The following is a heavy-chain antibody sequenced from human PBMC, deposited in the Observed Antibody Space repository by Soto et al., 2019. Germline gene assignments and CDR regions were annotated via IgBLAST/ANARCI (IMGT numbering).Heavy chain of an antibody. J-gene: IGHJ6*02. Sequence: TSETLSLTCTVSGGSISSSSSYWGWIRQPPGKGLEWIGSIYYSGSTYYNPSLKSRVTISVDTSKNQFSLKLSSVTAADTAVYYCARSVPAYYYYYGMDVWGQGTTVTSP. V-gene: IGHV4-39*01. CDR2: IYYSGST. CDR1: GGSISSSSSY. D-gene: IGHD2-2*01. CDR3: ARSVPAYYYYYGMDV.